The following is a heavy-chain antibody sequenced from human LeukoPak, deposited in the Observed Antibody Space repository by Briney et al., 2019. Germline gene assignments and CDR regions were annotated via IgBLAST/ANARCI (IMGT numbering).Heavy chain of an antibody. V-gene: IGHV3-53*01. CDR2: IYSGGTT. Sequence: SGGSLRLSCAASGFTVSSNYMSWVRQAPGKELEWVSVIYSGGTTYYADSVKGRFTISRDNSKNTLYLQMSSLRAEDTAVYYCARLTVTYYFDYWGQGTLVTVSS. J-gene: IGHJ4*02. CDR1: GFTVSSNY. D-gene: IGHD4-17*01. CDR3: ARLTVTYYFDY.